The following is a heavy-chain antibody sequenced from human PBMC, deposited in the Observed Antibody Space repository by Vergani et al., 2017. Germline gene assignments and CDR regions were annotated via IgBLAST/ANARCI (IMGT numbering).Heavy chain of an antibody. CDR1: GFTFTSYH. J-gene: IGHJ4*02. Sequence: QVQLVQSGAEVKKPGASVRVSCKASGFTFTSYHIHWVRQAPGQGLDWLGRIDPNSVDTRYSQRFQDRVTITRDTSINTAYMEMTRLIPDDTAIYYCARVSVGCSRTNCFADHWGQGTLVTVSS. D-gene: IGHD2-2*01. CDR2: IDPNSVDT. CDR3: ARVSVGCSRTNCFADH. V-gene: IGHV1-2*06.